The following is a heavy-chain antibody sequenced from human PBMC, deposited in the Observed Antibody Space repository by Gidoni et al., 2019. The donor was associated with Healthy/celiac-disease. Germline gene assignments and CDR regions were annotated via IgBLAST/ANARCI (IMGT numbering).Heavy chain of an antibody. D-gene: IGHD6-19*01. V-gene: IGHV3-21*01. Sequence: EVQLVESGGGLVKPGGSLRLSCAASGFTFSSYSMNWVRQAPGKGLEWASSISSSSSYIYYADSVKGRFTISRDNAKNSLYLQMNSLRAEDTAVYYCARDQGSGWYGGAFDIWGQGTMVTVSS. J-gene: IGHJ3*02. CDR3: ARDQGSGWYGGAFDI. CDR2: ISSSSSYI. CDR1: GFTFSSYS.